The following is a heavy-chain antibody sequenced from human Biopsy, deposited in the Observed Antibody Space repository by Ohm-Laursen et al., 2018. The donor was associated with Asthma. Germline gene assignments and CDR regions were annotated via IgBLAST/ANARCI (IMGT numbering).Heavy chain of an antibody. Sequence: GSSVKVSRQASGYSFTSYGISSVRQAPGQGLEWMGWISAYNGNTNYAQKLQARVTMTTYTSTSTAYMELRCLRSDDTAVYHCERDGPVGAPSDYWGQGTLVTVSS. CDR2: ISAYNGNT. J-gene: IGHJ4*02. V-gene: IGHV1-18*04. CDR3: ERDGPVGAPSDY. D-gene: IGHD1-26*01. CDR1: GYSFTSYG.